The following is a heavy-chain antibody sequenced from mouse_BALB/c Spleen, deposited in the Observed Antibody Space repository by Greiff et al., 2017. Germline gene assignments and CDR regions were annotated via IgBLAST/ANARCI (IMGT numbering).Heavy chain of an antibody. CDR1: GFSLSTSGMG. J-gene: IGHJ3*01. D-gene: IGHD4-1*01. CDR2: IYWDDDK. CDR3: ARSWDGGFAY. V-gene: IGHV8-12*01. Sequence: QVTLKESGPGILQPSQTLSLTCSFSGFSLSTSGMGLIWIRQPSGKGLVWLAHIYWDDDKRSNPSLKSLLTISKDTSRNQLFLKITSVDTADTATYYCARSWDGGFAYWGQGTLVTVSA.